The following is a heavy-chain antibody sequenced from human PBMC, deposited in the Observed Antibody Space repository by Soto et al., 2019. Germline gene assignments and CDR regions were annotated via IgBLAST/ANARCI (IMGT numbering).Heavy chain of an antibody. Sequence: PGGSLRLSCAASGFSVTTNYMSWVHQAPGKGLEWVSVIYSGGDTYYEDSVKGRFTISRDNSENTLYLQMNSLRAEDTAVYFCARGYSISVWLDSWGQGTLVTVSS. CDR2: IYSGGDT. CDR3: ARGYSISVWLDS. CDR1: GFSVTTNY. V-gene: IGHV3-53*03. D-gene: IGHD6-6*01. J-gene: IGHJ5*01.